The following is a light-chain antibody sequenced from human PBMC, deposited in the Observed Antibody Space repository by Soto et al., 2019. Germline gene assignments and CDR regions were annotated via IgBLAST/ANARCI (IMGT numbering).Light chain of an antibody. CDR3: CSYAGSYTLL. V-gene: IGLV2-11*01. CDR1: SSDVGAYNY. J-gene: IGLJ2*01. Sequence: QSALTQPRSVSGSPGQSVTISCTGTSSDVGAYNYVSWYHQHPGKAPKLLIYDVSQRPSGVPDRFSGSKSGNTASLIISGLQTEDEADYNCCSYAGSYTLLFGGGTKLTVL. CDR2: DVS.